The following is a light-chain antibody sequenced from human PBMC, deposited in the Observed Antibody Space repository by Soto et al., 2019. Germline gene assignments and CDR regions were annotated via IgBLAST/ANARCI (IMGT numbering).Light chain of an antibody. V-gene: IGKV3-11*01. CDR1: QSVSSN. CDR2: NAS. Sequence: EIVMTQSPATLSVSPGERATLSCRASQSVSSNLAWYQQKPGQAPRLLISNASNRATGIPVRFSGSGSGTDFTLTISSLEPEDFAVYYCQQRSNWPLTFGQGTKVDIK. CDR3: QQRSNWPLT. J-gene: IGKJ1*01.